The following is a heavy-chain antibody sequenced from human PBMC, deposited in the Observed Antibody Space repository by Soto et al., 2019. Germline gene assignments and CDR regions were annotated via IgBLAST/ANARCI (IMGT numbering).Heavy chain of an antibody. V-gene: IGHV4-34*01. Sequence: WTWIRQSPGKGLEWIGEIYHRGITNYNPSLQSRLTISIDTSKNQFSLRLTSVTAADTAIYYCARGGEHSSRLSGGTNFDYWGQGAQVTVSS. D-gene: IGHD6-13*01. J-gene: IGHJ4*02. CDR3: ARGGEHSSRLSGGTNFDY. CDR2: IYHRGIT.